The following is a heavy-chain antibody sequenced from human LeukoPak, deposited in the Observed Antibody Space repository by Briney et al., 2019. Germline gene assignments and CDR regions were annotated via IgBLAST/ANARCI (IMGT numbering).Heavy chain of an antibody. CDR3: ARVGGNWNYAGMSDY. J-gene: IGHJ4*02. D-gene: IGHD1-7*01. CDR1: GFTFSSYA. Sequence: AGGSLRLSCAASGFTFSSYAMHWVRQAPGKGLEWVAVISYDGSNKYYADSVKGRFTISRDNSKNTLYLQMNSLRAEDTAVYYCARVGGNWNYAGMSDYWGQGTLVTVSS. CDR2: ISYDGSNK. V-gene: IGHV3-30*01.